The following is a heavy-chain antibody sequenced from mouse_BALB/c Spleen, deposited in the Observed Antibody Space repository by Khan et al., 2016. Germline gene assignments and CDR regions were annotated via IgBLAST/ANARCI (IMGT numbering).Heavy chain of an antibody. V-gene: IGHV1-80*01. CDR1: DYAFSRYW. J-gene: IGHJ3*01. Sequence: QVQLQQSGAELVRPGSSVTISCKASDYAFSRYWMNWVKQRPGQGLEWIGQIYPGDGDTNYNGKFKGKATLTADKFSSTAYMQLSSLTSEDSAVYFCARGTPFAYWGQGTLVTVSA. CDR3: ARGTPFAY. CDR2: IYPGDGDT. D-gene: IGHD2-14*01.